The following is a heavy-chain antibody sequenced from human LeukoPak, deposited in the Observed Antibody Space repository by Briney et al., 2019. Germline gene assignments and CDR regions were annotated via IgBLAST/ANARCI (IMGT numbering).Heavy chain of an antibody. D-gene: IGHD4-17*01. V-gene: IGHV3-30*03. CDR2: ISYDGSNK. Sequence: GGSLRLSCAASGFTLSSYGMHWVRQAPGKGLEWVAVISYDGSNKYYADSVKGRFTISRDNSKNTLYLQMNSLRAEDTAVYYCASGGTTVTRWWGQGTLVTVSS. J-gene: IGHJ4*02. CDR1: GFTLSSYG. CDR3: ASGGTTVTRW.